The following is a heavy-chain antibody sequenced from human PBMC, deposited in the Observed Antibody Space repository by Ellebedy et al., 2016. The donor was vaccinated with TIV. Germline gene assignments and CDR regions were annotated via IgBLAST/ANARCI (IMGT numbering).Heavy chain of an antibody. V-gene: IGHV4-34*01. CDR2: INHSGST. D-gene: IGHD3-16*01. Sequence: MPSETLSLTCTVYGEFLSGYYWTWIRQPPGKGLEWIGEINHSGSTNYNPSLKSRVTISIDTSKNLFSLKLSAVTAADTAVYYCARGMKLGIVWYYFDYWGQGSLVTVSS. CDR1: GEFLSGYY. J-gene: IGHJ4*02. CDR3: ARGMKLGIVWYYFDY.